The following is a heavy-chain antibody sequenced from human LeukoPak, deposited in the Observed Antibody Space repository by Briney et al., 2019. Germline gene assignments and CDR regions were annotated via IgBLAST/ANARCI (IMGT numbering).Heavy chain of an antibody. CDR3: ARKENVYYYFDY. J-gene: IGHJ4*02. Sequence: TETLSLTCAVSGYSITSSSWWGWIRQPPGKGLEWIGYIYHSGTTYYNPSLQSRVTMSVDTSKNQFSLKLSSVTAVDTAVYYCARKENVYYYFDYWGQGTLVTVSS. CDR1: GYSITSSSW. CDR2: IYHSGTT. V-gene: IGHV4-28*01. D-gene: IGHD3-10*01.